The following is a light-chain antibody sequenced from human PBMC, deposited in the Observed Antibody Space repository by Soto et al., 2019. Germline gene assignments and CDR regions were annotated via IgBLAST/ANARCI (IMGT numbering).Light chain of an antibody. CDR3: QQSYSVPLT. CDR2: GAS. CDR1: QSIVTY. Sequence: DIQMTQSPSSLPASVGDRVTITCRASQSIVTYLNWYLQKPGKAPKLLIYGASSLQRGVPSRFSGSGSGTDFTLTISTLQPEDVASFYCQQSYSVPLTFGGGTKVDIK. J-gene: IGKJ4*01. V-gene: IGKV1-39*01.